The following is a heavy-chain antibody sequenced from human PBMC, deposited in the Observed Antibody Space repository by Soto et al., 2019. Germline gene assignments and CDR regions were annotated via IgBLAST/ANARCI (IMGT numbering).Heavy chain of an antibody. CDR3: ARGLRYCTNGVCYRGMFDP. V-gene: IGHV3-21*01. Sequence: EVQLLESGGGLVQPGGSLRLSCAASGFTFSSYAMSWVRQAPGKGLEWVSAISGSSSYIYYADSVKGRFTISRDNAKNSLYLQMNSLRAEDTAVYYCARGLRYCTNGVCYRGMFDPWGQGTLVTVSS. J-gene: IGHJ5*02. CDR1: GFTFSSYA. CDR2: ISGSSSYI. D-gene: IGHD2-8*01.